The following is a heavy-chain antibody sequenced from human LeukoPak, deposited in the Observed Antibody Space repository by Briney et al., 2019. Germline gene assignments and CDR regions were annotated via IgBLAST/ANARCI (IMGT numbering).Heavy chain of an antibody. CDR2: IYSGGST. J-gene: IGHJ6*02. CDR1: GFTVSSNY. Sequence: PGGSLRLSCAASGFTVSSNYMSWVRQAPEKGLEWVSVIYSGGSTYYADSVKGRFTISRHNSKNTLYLQMNSLRAEDTAVYYCARDRFKYSGYDQYYYYYGMDVWGQGTTVTVSS. CDR3: ARDRFKYSGYDQYYYYYGMDV. D-gene: IGHD5-12*01. V-gene: IGHV3-53*04.